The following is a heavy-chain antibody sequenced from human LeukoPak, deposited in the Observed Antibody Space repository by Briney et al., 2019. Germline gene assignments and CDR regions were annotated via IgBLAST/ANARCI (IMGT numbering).Heavy chain of an antibody. D-gene: IGHD4-17*01. CDR2: IYYSGST. CDR3: ARENYGDYNYYYSYSMDV. CDR1: GGSISSYY. Sequence: SETLSLTCTVSGGSISSYYWSWIRQPPGKGLEWIGYIYYSGSTNYNPSLKSRVTISVDTSKNQFSLKLSSVTAADTAVYYCARENYGDYNYYYSYSMDVWGKGTTVTISS. V-gene: IGHV4-59*01. J-gene: IGHJ6*03.